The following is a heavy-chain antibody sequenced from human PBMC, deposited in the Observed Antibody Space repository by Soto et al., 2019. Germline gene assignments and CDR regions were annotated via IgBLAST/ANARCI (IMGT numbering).Heavy chain of an antibody. CDR2: INHNGTN. D-gene: IGHD1-1*01. Sequence: QVRLQQRGAGLLKHSENLSLTCAVYGGSFNPYYWRWLRQPPGQGLVWIGEINHNGTNNYNPSLKRRVTIPVHTSRTQFLRRVSSVTAAETAVYYGGRSSREGLTGRTWLYYFGYWGHGTLVTVSS. V-gene: IGHV4-34*01. CDR1: GGSFNPYY. CDR3: GRSSREGLTGRTWLYYFGY. J-gene: IGHJ4*01.